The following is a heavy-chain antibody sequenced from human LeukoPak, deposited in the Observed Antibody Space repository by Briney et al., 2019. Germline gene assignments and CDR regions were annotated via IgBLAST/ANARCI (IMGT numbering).Heavy chain of an antibody. J-gene: IGHJ4*02. Sequence: GGSLRLSCAASGFTVSSNYMSWVRQAPGKELEWVSVIYSGGSTYYADSVTGRFTISRDNSKNTLYLQTNSLRAEDTAVYYCASTFYGDSPPYWGQGTLVTVSS. V-gene: IGHV3-66*01. D-gene: IGHD4-17*01. CDR2: IYSGGST. CDR1: GFTVSSNY. CDR3: ASTFYGDSPPY.